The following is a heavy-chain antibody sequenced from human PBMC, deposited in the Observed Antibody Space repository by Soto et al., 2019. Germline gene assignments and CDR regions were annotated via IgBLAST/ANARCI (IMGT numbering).Heavy chain of an antibody. J-gene: IGHJ4*02. CDR3: ARALGSWGAYYFDY. V-gene: IGHV2-5*02. CDR2: IYWDDDK. D-gene: IGHD3-16*01. CDR1: GFSLNTYGVG. Sequence: QITLKESGPTLVKPTQTLTLTCTFSGFSLNTYGVGVGWIRQPPGKALEWLALIYWDDDKRYSPSLKSRLTITKDTSKNQVVLTMTNMDPVYTVTYYCARALGSWGAYYFDYWGQGTLVTVSS.